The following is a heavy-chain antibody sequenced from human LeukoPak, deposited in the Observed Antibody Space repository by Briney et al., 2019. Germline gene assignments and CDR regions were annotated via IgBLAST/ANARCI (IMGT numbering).Heavy chain of an antibody. D-gene: IGHD2-2*01. CDR1: GGSISSTGSF. CDR3: ARGGIGTGKTRRQDIVVVPAAIETFDY. CDR2: INHSGST. J-gene: IGHJ4*02. V-gene: IGHV4-39*07. Sequence: SETLSLTCTVSGGSISSTGSFWGWIRQPPGKGLEWIGEINHSGSTNYNPSLKSRVTISVDTSKNQFSLKLSSVTAADTAVYYCARGGIGTGKTRRQDIVVVPAAIETFDYWGQGTLVTVSS.